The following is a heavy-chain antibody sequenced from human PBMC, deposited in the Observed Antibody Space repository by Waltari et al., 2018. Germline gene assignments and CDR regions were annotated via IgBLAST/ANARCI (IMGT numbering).Heavy chain of an antibody. V-gene: IGHV4-39*01. CDR2: IYYSGST. CDR3: ASSSSWFYFDY. D-gene: IGHD6-13*01. CDR1: GGSISSSSYY. J-gene: IGHJ4*02. Sequence: QLQLQESGPGLVKPSETLSLTCTVSGGSISSSSYYWGWIRQPPGKGLEWIGSIYYSGSTYYNPSLKSRVTISVDTSKNQFSLKLSSVTAADTAVYYCASSSSWFYFDYWGQGTLVIVSS.